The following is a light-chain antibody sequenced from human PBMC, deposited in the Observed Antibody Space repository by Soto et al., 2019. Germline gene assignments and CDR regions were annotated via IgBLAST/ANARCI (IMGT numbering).Light chain of an antibody. CDR2: AAS. V-gene: IGKV3-20*01. J-gene: IGKJ1*01. CDR1: QSLGSGY. Sequence: PGDRATLSCRASQSLGSGYLAWYQQKPGQAPRILIYAASTRATGIPDRFSGSGSGTDFSITISRLEPEDGEVYDCQQYDTSPRTFGQGTKVDIK. CDR3: QQYDTSPRT.